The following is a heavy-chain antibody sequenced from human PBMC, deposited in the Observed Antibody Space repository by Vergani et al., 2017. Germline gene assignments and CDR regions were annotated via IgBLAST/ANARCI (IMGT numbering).Heavy chain of an antibody. V-gene: IGHV3-49*04. CDR1: GFSFSTSS. J-gene: IGHJ4*01. CDR3: TTGFPGSSWSTY. Sequence: EVQLVESGGGLVKPGGSLRLSCAASGFSFSTSSMNWVRQAPGKGLEWVGFVRNKEDGGTPEHAASVKGRFTISRDDSKAIAYLQMNSLKTEDTAVYYCTTGFPGSSWSTYWGQGTLVTVCS. CDR2: VRNKEDGGTP. D-gene: IGHD6-13*01.